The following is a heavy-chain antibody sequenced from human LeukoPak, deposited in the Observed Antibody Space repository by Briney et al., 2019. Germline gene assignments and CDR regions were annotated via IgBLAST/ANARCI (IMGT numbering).Heavy chain of an antibody. D-gene: IGHD1-14*01. CDR1: GYSFTSYD. V-gene: IGHV1-8*01. J-gene: IGHJ6*02. Sequence: ASVKVSCMASGYSFTSYDINWVRQATGQGLEWMGWMNPNSGNTGYAQKFQGRVTMTRNNSISTAYMELSSLRSEDTAVYYCARVTHYYYGMDVWGQGTTVIVSS. CDR2: MNPNSGNT. CDR3: ARVTHYYYGMDV.